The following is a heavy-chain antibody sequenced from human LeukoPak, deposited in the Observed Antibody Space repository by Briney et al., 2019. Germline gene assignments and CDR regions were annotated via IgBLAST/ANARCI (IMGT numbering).Heavy chain of an antibody. J-gene: IGHJ6*02. CDR1: GFTFSIYA. CDR3: GRYCSSTSCYSGYYYGMDV. CDR2: ISGSGGST. V-gene: IGHV3-23*01. Sequence: GSLRLSCAASGFTFSIYAMSWVRQAPGKGLEWVSAISGSGGSTYYADSVKGRFIISRDNSKNTLYLQMNSLRAEDTAVYYCGRYCSSTSCYSGYYYGMDVWGQGTTVTVSS. D-gene: IGHD2-2*01.